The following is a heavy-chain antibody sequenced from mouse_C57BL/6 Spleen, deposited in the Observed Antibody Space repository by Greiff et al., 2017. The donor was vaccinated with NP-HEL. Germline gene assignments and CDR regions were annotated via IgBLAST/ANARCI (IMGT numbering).Heavy chain of an antibody. J-gene: IGHJ3*01. Sequence: VQLQQSGPELVKPGASVKIPCKASGYTFTDYNMDWVKQSHGKSLEWIGDINPNNGGTIYNQKFKGKATLTVDKSSSTAYMELRSLTSEDTAVYYCERVSSGYVGFAYWGQGTLVTVSA. CDR2: INPNNGGT. CDR3: ERVSSGYVGFAY. CDR1: GYTFTDYN. V-gene: IGHV1-18*01. D-gene: IGHD3-2*02.